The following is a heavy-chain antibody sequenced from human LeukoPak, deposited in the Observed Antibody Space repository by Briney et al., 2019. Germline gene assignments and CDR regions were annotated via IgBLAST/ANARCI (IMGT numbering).Heavy chain of an antibody. D-gene: IGHD3-22*01. V-gene: IGHV4-59*02. CDR2: FYYSGST. CDR3: ARAYDSAGWGI. CDR1: GGSVSRYY. Sequence: PSETLSLTCTVSGGSVSRYYWSWIRQPPGKGLEWIGYFYYSGSTNYNPSLKSRVTISVDTSKNQFSLNLSSVTAADTVVYYCARAYDSAGWGIWGQGTMVTVSS. J-gene: IGHJ3*02.